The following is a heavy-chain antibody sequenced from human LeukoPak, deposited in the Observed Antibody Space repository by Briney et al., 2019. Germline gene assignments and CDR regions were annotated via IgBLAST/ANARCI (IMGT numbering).Heavy chain of an antibody. V-gene: IGHV3-64D*06. D-gene: IGHD2-2*01. CDR1: GFTFSSYA. CDR2: ISSNGGST. J-gene: IGHJ4*02. Sequence: GGSLRLSCAASGFTFSSYAMHWVRQAPGKGLEYVSAISSNGGSTYYADSVKGRFTISSDNSKNTLYLQMSRLRAEETAVYYCVKEGGCSSTSCYASNFDYWGQGTLVTVSS. CDR3: VKEGGCSSTSCYASNFDY.